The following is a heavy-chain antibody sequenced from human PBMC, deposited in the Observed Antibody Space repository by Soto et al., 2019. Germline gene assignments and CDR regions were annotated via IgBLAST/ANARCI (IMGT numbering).Heavy chain of an antibody. Sequence: GGSLRLSCAASGFTFSSYAMSWVRQAPGKGLEWVSAISGSGGSTYYADSVKGRFTISRDNSKNTLYLQMNSLRAEDTAVYYCAKDYAPNDYYGSGSYLNMGAFDIRGQGTMVTVSS. D-gene: IGHD3-10*01. CDR3: AKDYAPNDYYGSGSYLNMGAFDI. CDR2: ISGSGGST. CDR1: GFTFSSYA. J-gene: IGHJ3*02. V-gene: IGHV3-23*01.